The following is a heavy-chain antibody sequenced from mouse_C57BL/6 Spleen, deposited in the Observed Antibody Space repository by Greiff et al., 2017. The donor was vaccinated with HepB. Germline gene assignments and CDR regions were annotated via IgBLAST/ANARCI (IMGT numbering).Heavy chain of an antibody. Sequence: QVQLQQPGAELVRPGSSVKLSCKASGYTFTSYWMDWVKQRPGQGLEWIGNIYPSDSETHYNQKFKDKATLTVDKSSSTDYMQLSSLTSEDSAVYYCARFYYYGSSYVVWGQGTTLTVSS. V-gene: IGHV1-61*01. D-gene: IGHD1-1*01. CDR1: GYTFTSYW. CDR2: IYPSDSET. CDR3: ARFYYYGSSYVV. J-gene: IGHJ2*01.